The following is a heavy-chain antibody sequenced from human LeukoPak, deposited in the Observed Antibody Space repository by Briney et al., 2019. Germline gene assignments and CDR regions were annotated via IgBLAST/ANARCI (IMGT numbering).Heavy chain of an antibody. J-gene: IGHJ4*02. CDR2: ISSSGSTI. V-gene: IGHV3-48*03. CDR3: ARDARRSIVGASFDY. Sequence: GGSLRLSCAASGFTFSSYEMNWVRQAPGKGLEWVSYISSSGSTIYYADSVKGRFTISRDNAKNSLYLQMNSLRAEDTAVYYCARDARRSIVGASFDYWGQGTLVTVSS. CDR1: GFTFSSYE. D-gene: IGHD1-26*01.